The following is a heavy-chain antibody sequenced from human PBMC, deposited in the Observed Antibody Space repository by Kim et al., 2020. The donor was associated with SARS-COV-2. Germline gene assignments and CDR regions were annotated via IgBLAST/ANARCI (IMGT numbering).Heavy chain of an antibody. CDR1: GGSFSGYY. Sequence: SETLSLTCAVYGGSFSGYYWSWIRQPPGKGLEWIGEINHSGSTNYNPSLKSRVTISVDTSKNQFSLKLSSVTAADTAVYYCVRVRGETMVAATLSAAFDYWGQGTLVTVSS. J-gene: IGHJ4*02. CDR2: INHSGST. V-gene: IGHV4-34*01. CDR3: VRVRGETMVAATLSAAFDY. D-gene: IGHD2-15*01.